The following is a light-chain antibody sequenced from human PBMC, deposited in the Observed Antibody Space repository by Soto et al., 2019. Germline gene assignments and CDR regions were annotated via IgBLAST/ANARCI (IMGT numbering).Light chain of an antibody. CDR1: QSVSSN. J-gene: IGKJ5*01. V-gene: IGKV3-15*01. CDR2: GAS. CDR3: QQYNNWLIT. Sequence: VMTQSPATLSVSPGERATLSCRASQSVSSNLAWYQQKPGQANRLLIYGASTRATGIPARFSGSGSGTEFTLTISSLQSEDFAVYYCQQYNNWLITFGQGTRLEIK.